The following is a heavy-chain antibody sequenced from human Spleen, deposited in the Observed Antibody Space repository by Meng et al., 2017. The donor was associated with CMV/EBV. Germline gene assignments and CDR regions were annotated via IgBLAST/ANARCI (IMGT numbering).Heavy chain of an antibody. Sequence: ESLKISCTVSGDSISNYYWSWIRQPAGKGLEWIGRIYSSGSANYNPSLKSPITMSVDTSKNHFSLKLTSVTAADTAVYFCAREGVPDAFDIWGQGTMVTVSS. CDR2: IYSSGSA. D-gene: IGHD3-10*01. V-gene: IGHV4-4*07. CDR3: AREGVPDAFDI. J-gene: IGHJ3*02. CDR1: GDSISNYY.